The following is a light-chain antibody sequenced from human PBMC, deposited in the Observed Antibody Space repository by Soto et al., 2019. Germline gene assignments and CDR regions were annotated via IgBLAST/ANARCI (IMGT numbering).Light chain of an antibody. V-gene: IGLV1-47*02. CDR1: SSKIGSNY. CDR3: AAWDDSLSGYV. Sequence: QSVLTQPPSASGTPGQRVTISCSGGSSKIGSNYLYWYQQHPGTAPTLLIYSNNHRPPGVPDRFSASKSGTSASLAISGLRSEDEADYYCAAWDDSLSGYVFGTGTKVTAL. J-gene: IGLJ1*01. CDR2: SNN.